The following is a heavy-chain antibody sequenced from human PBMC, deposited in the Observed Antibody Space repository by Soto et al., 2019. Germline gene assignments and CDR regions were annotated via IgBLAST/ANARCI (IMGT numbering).Heavy chain of an antibody. CDR1: GGTCISYG. CDR3: AKDTYYYDSSGYYVFDY. V-gene: IGHV3-30*18. D-gene: IGHD3-22*01. Sequence: PVGSLRLSCAASGGTCISYGMRWVRQAPGKGLEWVAVISYDGSNKYYADSVKGRFTISRDNSKNTLYLQMNSLRAEDTAIYYCAKDTYYYDSSGYYVFDYWGQGALVTVSS. J-gene: IGHJ4*02. CDR2: ISYDGSNK.